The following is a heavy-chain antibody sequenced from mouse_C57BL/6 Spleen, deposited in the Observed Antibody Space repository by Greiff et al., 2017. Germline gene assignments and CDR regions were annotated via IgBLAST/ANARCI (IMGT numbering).Heavy chain of an antibody. J-gene: IGHJ3*01. CDR1: GFNIKDYY. Sequence: EVQLQQSGAELVRPGASVKLSCTASGFNIKDYYMHWVKQRPEQGLEWIGRIDPEDGDTEYDPKFQGKATMTADTSSNTAYLQLSSLTSEDTAVYYCTAAQASFAYWGQGTLVTVSA. D-gene: IGHD3-2*02. CDR3: TAAQASFAY. V-gene: IGHV14-1*01. CDR2: IDPEDGDT.